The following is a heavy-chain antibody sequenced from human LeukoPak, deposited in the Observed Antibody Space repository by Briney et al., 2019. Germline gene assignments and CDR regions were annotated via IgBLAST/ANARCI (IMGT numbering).Heavy chain of an antibody. Sequence: GGSLRLSCAASGFTFSSYAMSWVRQAPGKGLEWVSAISGSGGSTYYADSVKGRFTISRDNSKSTLYLQMNSLRAEDTAVYYCARRAGAYSHPYDYWGQGTLVTVSS. J-gene: IGHJ4*02. V-gene: IGHV3-23*01. CDR3: ARRAGAYSHPYDY. CDR1: GFTFSSYA. CDR2: ISGSGGST. D-gene: IGHD4/OR15-4a*01.